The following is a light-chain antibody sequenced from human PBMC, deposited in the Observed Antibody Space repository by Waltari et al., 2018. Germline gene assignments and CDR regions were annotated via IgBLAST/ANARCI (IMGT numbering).Light chain of an antibody. Sequence: DIQMTQPPSSLSASVGDRVTISCQASHNIRNLNWYQQKPGKAPKLLIYDASNLEIGVPSRFSGRGSGTHFTFTINNLQPEDVATYYCQEYDDFPPYIFGQGTKV. J-gene: IGKJ2*01. CDR1: HNIRN. CDR3: QEYDDFPPYI. CDR2: DAS. V-gene: IGKV1-33*01.